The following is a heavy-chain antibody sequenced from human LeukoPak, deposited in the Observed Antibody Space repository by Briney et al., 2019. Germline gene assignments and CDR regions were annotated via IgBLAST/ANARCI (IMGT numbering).Heavy chain of an antibody. D-gene: IGHD3-22*01. J-gene: IGHJ4*02. CDR1: GFTFSSYG. CDR2: ISYDGSNK. V-gene: IGHV3-30*18. CDR3: AKDIGGGYYLDYYFDY. Sequence: GGSLRLSCAASGFTFSSYGMHWVRQAPGKGLEWVAVISYDGSNKYYADSVKGRFTISRDNSKNTLYLQMNSLRAEDTAVYCCAKDIGGGYYLDYYFDYWGQGTLVTVSS.